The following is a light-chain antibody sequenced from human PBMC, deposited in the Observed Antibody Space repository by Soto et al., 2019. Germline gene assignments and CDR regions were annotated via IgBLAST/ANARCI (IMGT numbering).Light chain of an antibody. CDR1: RSVSDTL. CDR2: GTS. Sequence: EIVLTQSPGTLSLSPGERATLSCRADRSVSDTLLTWFQQKPGQAPRLLIFGTSNRAPGIPDRFSGSGSGTDFTLTISRLEPDDFAVYYCQQYNSWPLTFGGGTKVDIK. V-gene: IGKV3-20*01. CDR3: QQYNSWPLT. J-gene: IGKJ4*01.